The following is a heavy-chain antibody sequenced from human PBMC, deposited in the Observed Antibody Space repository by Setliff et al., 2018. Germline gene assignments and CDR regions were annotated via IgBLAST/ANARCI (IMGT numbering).Heavy chain of an antibody. Sequence: SVKVSCKASGGSFSNYAIIWVRQAPGQGPEWMGGIIPIYGSTNNAEKFQGRVTFSADESMSTVYMGLSSLTSADTALYYCARDALYDSNDRNSYYGNWLDPWGQGTLVTVSS. D-gene: IGHD3-22*01. CDR3: ARDALYDSNDRNSYYGNWLDP. V-gene: IGHV1-69*13. CDR1: GGSFSNYA. J-gene: IGHJ5*02. CDR2: IIPIYGST.